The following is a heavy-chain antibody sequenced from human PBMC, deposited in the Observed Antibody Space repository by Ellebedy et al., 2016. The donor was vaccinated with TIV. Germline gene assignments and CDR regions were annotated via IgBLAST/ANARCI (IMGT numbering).Heavy chain of an antibody. V-gene: IGHV3-21*01. CDR2: IRISSSYI. J-gene: IGHJ6*02. CDR3: ARGPTYYDFWSGYSTSYYYYGMDV. CDR1: GFTVSSNY. Sequence: GESLKISCAASGFTVSSNYMSWVRQAPGKGLEWVSSIRISSSYIYYANSVKGRFTISRDNSKNTLYLQMNSLRAEETAVYYCARGPTYYDFWSGYSTSYYYYGMDVWGQGTTVTVSS. D-gene: IGHD3-3*01.